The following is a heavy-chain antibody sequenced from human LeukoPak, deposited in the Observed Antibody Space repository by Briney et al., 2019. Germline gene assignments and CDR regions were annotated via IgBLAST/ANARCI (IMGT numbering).Heavy chain of an antibody. CDR1: GFSFNDAW. D-gene: IGHD2-15*01. V-gene: IGHV3-15*01. J-gene: IGHJ4*02. Sequence: GGSLRPSCAASGFSFNDAWMSWVPQAPGKGLEWVGRIKRKTDGGTTDYAAPVKGRFSISRDDSKTSLYLQMNNLQTEDTAVYYCTTDTRRVVVPKWGQGTLVTVSS. CDR3: TTDTRRVVVPK. CDR2: IKRKTDGGTT.